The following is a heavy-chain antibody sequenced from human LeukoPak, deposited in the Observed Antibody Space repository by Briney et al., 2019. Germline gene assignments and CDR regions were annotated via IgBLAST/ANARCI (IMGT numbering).Heavy chain of an antibody. J-gene: IGHJ4*02. V-gene: IGHV3-13*01. Sequence: GGSLRLSCAASGFTFTTYDMHRVRQATGKGLEWVSAIGTTGDTYYPGSVKGRFTISRENAKNSLYLQMNSLRAGDTAVYYCAKDSQTSWSSSWLWFLDSWGQGTPVTVSS. CDR2: IGTTGDT. CDR1: GFTFTTYD. CDR3: AKDSQTSWSSSWLWFLDS. D-gene: IGHD6-13*01.